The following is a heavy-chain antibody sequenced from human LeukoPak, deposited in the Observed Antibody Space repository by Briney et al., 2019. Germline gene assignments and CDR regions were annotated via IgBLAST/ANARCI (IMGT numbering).Heavy chain of an antibody. Sequence: GASVKVSCKASGYTFTGYYMHWVRQAPGQGLEWMGWINPNSGGTNYAQKFRGRVTMTRDTSISTAYMELSRLRSDDTAVYYCARLTAARGETLMLAFDPWGQGTLVTVSS. D-gene: IGHD6-6*01. CDR2: INPNSGGT. CDR3: ARLTAARGETLMLAFDP. V-gene: IGHV1-2*02. J-gene: IGHJ5*02. CDR1: GYTFTGYY.